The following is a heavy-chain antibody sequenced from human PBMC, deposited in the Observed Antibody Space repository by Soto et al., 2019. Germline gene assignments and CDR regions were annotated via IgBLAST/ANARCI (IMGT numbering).Heavy chain of an antibody. D-gene: IGHD4-17*01. CDR2: SFYSGSG. Sequence: SETLSLTCTVSGGSVSTSRYYWGWVRQPPGKGLEWIATSFYSGSGYYNPSLKRRITISIDEPKNQFSLKLRSVTAADTAVYYCARFDYGDYSADYWGQGVLVTVSS. CDR3: ARFDYGDYSADY. V-gene: IGHV4-39*01. CDR1: GGSVSTSRYY. J-gene: IGHJ4*02.